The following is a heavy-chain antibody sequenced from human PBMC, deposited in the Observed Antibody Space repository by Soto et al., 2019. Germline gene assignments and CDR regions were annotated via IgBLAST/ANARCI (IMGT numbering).Heavy chain of an antibody. CDR1: GFMFDDYA. CDR3: PIFRTVPTPFHY. CDR2: ISWNSGNI. D-gene: IGHD4-17*01. Sequence: EVQLVESGGGLVQPGRSLRLSCAASGFMFDDYAMHWVRQAPGKGLEWVSGISWNSGNIGYADSVKGRFTISRDNAKNSLYLQINSLRTEDTALYYCPIFRTVPTPFHYWGQGTLVTVSS. J-gene: IGHJ4*02. V-gene: IGHV3-9*01.